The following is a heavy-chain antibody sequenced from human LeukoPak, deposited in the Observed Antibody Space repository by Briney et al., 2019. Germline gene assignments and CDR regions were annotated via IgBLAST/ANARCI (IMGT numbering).Heavy chain of an antibody. CDR2: IYHSGST. V-gene: IGHV4-30-2*01. Sequence: SQTLSLTCAVSGGSISSGGYSWSWIRQPPGKGLEWIVYIYHSGSTYYTPSLKSRVTVSVDRSKTQFSLKLSSVTAADTAVYYCARHYCSSTSCYGAFDYWGQGTLVTVSS. CDR3: ARHYCSSTSCYGAFDY. CDR1: GGSISSGGYS. D-gene: IGHD2-2*01. J-gene: IGHJ4*02.